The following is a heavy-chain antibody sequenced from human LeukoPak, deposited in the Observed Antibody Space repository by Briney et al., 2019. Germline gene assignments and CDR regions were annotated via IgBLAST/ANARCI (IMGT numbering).Heavy chain of an antibody. D-gene: IGHD2-2*01. Sequence: GGSLRLSCAASGFTFSNAWMTWVRQAPGKGLEWVSSISTSSSYISYTDSVKGRFTISRDNAKNSLYLQMNSLRAEDTAMYYCARGRGSSRDFDYWGQGTLVTVSS. J-gene: IGHJ4*02. CDR3: ARGRGSSRDFDY. CDR1: GFTFSNAW. CDR2: ISTSSSYI. V-gene: IGHV3-21*01.